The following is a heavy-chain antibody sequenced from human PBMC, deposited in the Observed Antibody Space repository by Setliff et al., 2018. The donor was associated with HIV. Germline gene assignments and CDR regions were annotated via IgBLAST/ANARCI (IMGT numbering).Heavy chain of an antibody. CDR2: VTDDGSA. J-gene: IGHJ4*01. CDR3: AREKEKTWFGELSHGYFDY. Sequence: ASETLSLTCAVYGGSLTNYYWSWFRQSPGKGLEWIGEVTDDGSANYNPSLKSRVTISLVTSKAQFSLKVSSVTAADTAVYYCAREKEKTWFGELSHGYFDYWGQGTLVTVSS. V-gene: IGHV4-34*01. CDR1: GGSLTNYY. D-gene: IGHD3-10*01.